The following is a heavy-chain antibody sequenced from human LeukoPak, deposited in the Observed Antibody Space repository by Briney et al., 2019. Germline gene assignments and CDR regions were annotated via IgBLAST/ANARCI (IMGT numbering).Heavy chain of an antibody. J-gene: IGHJ6*02. Sequence: GESLKISCKGSGYTFSNYWIGWVRQMPGKGLEWMGIIWPGDSDTRYSPSFQGPVIILVDKSISTAYLHWSSLRASDTAMYYWARHSGSHNYHGMYVWGQGTTVTVSS. CDR2: IWPGDSDT. V-gene: IGHV5-51*01. D-gene: IGHD1-26*01. CDR3: ARHSGSHNYHGMYV. CDR1: GYTFSNYW.